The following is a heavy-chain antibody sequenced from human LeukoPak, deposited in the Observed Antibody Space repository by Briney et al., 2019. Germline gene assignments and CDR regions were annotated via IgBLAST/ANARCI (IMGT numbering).Heavy chain of an antibody. J-gene: IGHJ2*01. CDR2: IIPMLDIT. V-gene: IGHV1-69*04. CDR3: AAGKKVGAYLWYYFDL. Sequence: ASVKVSCKASGDAFSSYDVNWVRQAPGQGLEWMGMIIPMLDITNYAHEFQGRVTITADKSTSTAYMELSSLRSEDTAVYYCAAGKKVGAYLWYYFDLWGRGTLVTVSS. CDR1: GDAFSSYD. D-gene: IGHD1-26*01.